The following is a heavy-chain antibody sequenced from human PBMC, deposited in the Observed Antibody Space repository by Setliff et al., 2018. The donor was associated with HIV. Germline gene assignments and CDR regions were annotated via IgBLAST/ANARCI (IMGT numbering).Heavy chain of an antibody. V-gene: IGHV3-23*01. Sequence: GGSLRLSCAASGLTFSNYAMSWVRQAPGKGLEWVSGISGGGGSTYYADSVKGRFTISRDNFKNTLYLQMNSLRAEDTAVYYCAKDRNRYYYDSSGYPDYWGQGTLVTVSS. D-gene: IGHD3-22*01. CDR1: GLTFSNYA. J-gene: IGHJ4*02. CDR2: ISGGGGST. CDR3: AKDRNRYYYDSSGYPDY.